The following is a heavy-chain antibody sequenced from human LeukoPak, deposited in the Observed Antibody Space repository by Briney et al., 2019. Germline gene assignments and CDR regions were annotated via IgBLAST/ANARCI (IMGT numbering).Heavy chain of an antibody. CDR2: ISYDGSNK. CDR3: ARDLIVGATGYYGMDV. CDR1: GFTFSSYA. Sequence: PGRSLRLSCAASGFTFSSYAMHWVRQAPGKGLEWVAVISYDGSNKYYADSVKGRFTISRDNSKNTLYLQMNSLRAEDTAVYYCARDLIVGATGYYGMDVWGQGTTVTVSS. D-gene: IGHD1-26*01. V-gene: IGHV3-30-3*01. J-gene: IGHJ6*02.